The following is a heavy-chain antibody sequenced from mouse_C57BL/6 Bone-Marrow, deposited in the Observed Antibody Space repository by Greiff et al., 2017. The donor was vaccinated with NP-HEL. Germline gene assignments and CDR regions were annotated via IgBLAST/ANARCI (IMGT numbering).Heavy chain of an antibody. J-gene: IGHJ3*01. CDR2: IWNGGST. CDR3: AKEVRGFAD. CDR1: GFSLTSYG. Sequence: VQLQQSGPGLVQPSQSLSITCTASGFSLTSYGVHWVRQPPGKGLEWLGVIWNGGSTAYYAAFISRLSISKDNSKSQVFFKMNSLQADGTAVYCCAKEVRGFADWGQGTLVTVSA. D-gene: IGHD2-2*01. V-gene: IGHV2-4*01.